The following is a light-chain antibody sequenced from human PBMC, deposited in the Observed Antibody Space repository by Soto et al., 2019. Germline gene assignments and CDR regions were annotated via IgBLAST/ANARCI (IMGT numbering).Light chain of an antibody. Sequence: DIQMTQSPSTLPASVGDRVTITCRASQSISNWLAWYQQKPETAPKVLIYHASNLQSGVPSRFSGSGSGTEFTLTISSLQPDDFETYDCEQYNSYSFGQGTKVEIK. CDR1: QSISNW. J-gene: IGKJ1*01. CDR3: EQYNSYS. CDR2: HAS. V-gene: IGKV1-5*01.